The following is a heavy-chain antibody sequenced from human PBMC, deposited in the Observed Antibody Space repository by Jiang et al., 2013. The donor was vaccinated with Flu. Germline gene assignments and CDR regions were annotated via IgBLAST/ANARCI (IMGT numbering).Heavy chain of an antibody. J-gene: IGHJ3*02. CDR1: GFTFSSYS. Sequence: QLVESGGGLVQPGGSLRLSCAASGFTFSSYSMNWVRQAPGKGLEWVSYISSGSSTIYYSDSVKGRFTISRDNAKNSLYLQMNSLRAEDTAVYYCARVSSGWYYDAFDIWGQGTMVTVSS. D-gene: IGHD6-19*01. V-gene: IGHV3-48*01. CDR3: ARVSSGWYYDAFDI. CDR2: ISSGSSTI.